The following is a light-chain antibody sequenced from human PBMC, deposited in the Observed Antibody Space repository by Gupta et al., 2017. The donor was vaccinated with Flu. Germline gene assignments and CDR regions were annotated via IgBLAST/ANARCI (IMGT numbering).Light chain of an antibody. Sequence: DIQMTQSPSTLSASVGDRVTITCRASQSISSWLAWYQQKPGKPPKLLIYKASSLESGVPSRFSGSGSGTEFTLTISSLQPDDFATYYCQQYNSYSRTCGQGTKVEIK. CDR2: KAS. CDR3: QQYNSYSRT. V-gene: IGKV1-5*03. CDR1: QSISSW. J-gene: IGKJ1*01.